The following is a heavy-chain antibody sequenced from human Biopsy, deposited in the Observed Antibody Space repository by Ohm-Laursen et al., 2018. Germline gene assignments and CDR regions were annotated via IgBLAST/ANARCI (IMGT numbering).Heavy chain of an antibody. D-gene: IGHD3-3*01. CDR3: ARDLYDFCGGCPFDP. CDR2: INSNGGST. Sequence: SLRLSCAASGFTFSSHAMSWVRQAPGTGQECVSVINSNGGSTYYADPVKGRFTISRDNSKNALYLQMNSLRAEDTAMYYCARDLYDFCGGCPFDPWGQGTLVTVS. V-gene: IGHV3-23*01. J-gene: IGHJ5*02. CDR1: GFTFSSHA.